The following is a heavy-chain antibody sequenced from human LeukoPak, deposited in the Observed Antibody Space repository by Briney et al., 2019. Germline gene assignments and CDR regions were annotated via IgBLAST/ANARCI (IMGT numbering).Heavy chain of an antibody. CDR3: ARSFCSSTSCYVGNYFDY. CDR2: INHSGST. J-gene: IGHJ4*02. Sequence: PSETLSLTCAAYGGSFSGYYWSWIRQPPGKGLEWIGEINHSGSTNYNPSLKSRVTISVDTSKNQFSLKLSSVTAADTAVYYCARSFCSSTSCYVGNYFDYWGQGTLVTVSS. V-gene: IGHV4-34*01. D-gene: IGHD2-2*01. CDR1: GGSFSGYY.